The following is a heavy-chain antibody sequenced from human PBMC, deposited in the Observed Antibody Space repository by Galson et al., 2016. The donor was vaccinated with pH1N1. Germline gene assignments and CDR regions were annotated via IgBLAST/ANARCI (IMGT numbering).Heavy chain of an antibody. D-gene: IGHD1-14*01. Sequence: SLRLSCAASGFTFSSYSMNWVRQDPGKGLEWVSYISSSSSTIYYADSVKGRFTISRDNAKNSLYLQMNSLRAEDTAVYYCARVNHYYYYGMDVWGQGTTVTVSS. CDR1: GFTFSSYS. V-gene: IGHV3-48*01. CDR2: ISSSSSTI. CDR3: ARVNHYYYYGMDV. J-gene: IGHJ6*02.